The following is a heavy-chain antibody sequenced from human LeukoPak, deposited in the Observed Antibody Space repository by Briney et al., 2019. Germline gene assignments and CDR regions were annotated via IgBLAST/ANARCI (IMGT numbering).Heavy chain of an antibody. D-gene: IGHD5-18*01. CDR3: ARNSYGYEGWFDP. CDR2: IYYSGST. V-gene: IGHV4-38-2*02. Sequence: SETLSLACILSGGSIRNYYWGWIRQPPGKGLEWIGSIYYSGSTYYNPSLKSRVTISVDTSKNQFSLKLSSVTAADTAVYYCARNSYGYEGWFDPWGQGTLVTVSS. J-gene: IGHJ5*02. CDR1: GGSIRNYY.